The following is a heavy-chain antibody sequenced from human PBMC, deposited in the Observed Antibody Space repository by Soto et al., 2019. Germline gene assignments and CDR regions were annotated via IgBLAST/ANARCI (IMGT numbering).Heavy chain of an antibody. Sequence: GGSLRLSCAASGFTFDDYAMHWVRQAPGKGLEWVSGISWNSGSIGYADSVKGRFTISRDNAKNSLYLQMNSLRAEDTALYYCSKDLSSTYYDILTGYSFDYWGQGTLVTVSS. CDR2: ISWNSGSI. CDR3: SKDLSSTYYDILTGYSFDY. D-gene: IGHD3-9*01. J-gene: IGHJ4*02. V-gene: IGHV3-9*01. CDR1: GFTFDDYA.